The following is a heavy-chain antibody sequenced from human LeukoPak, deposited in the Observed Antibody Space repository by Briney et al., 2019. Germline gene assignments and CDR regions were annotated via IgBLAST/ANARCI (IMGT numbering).Heavy chain of an antibody. CDR3: AKGVNDLHPVDY. V-gene: IGHV3-30*02. Sequence: GGALRLSCAASGFTFSSYGMHWVRQAPGKGLEWVAFIRYDGSNKYYADSVKGRFTISRDNSKNTLYLQMNSLRAEDTAVYYCAKGVNDLHPVDYWGQGTLVTVSS. D-gene: IGHD3-3*01. CDR2: IRYDGSNK. J-gene: IGHJ4*02. CDR1: GFTFSSYG.